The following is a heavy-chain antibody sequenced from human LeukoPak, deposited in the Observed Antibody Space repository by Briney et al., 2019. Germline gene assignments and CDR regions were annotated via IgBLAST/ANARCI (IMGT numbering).Heavy chain of an antibody. D-gene: IGHD7-27*01. CDR2: IIPIFGTA. CDR3: ARGVWGRGYYYYMDV. CDR1: GGTFSSYA. J-gene: IGHJ6*03. V-gene: IGHV1-69*05. Sequence: SVKVSCKASGGTFSSYAISWVRQAPGQGLEWMGGIIPIFGTANYAQKFQGRVTITTDESTSTAYMELSSLRSEDTAVYYCARGVWGRGYYYYMDVWGKGTTVTVSS.